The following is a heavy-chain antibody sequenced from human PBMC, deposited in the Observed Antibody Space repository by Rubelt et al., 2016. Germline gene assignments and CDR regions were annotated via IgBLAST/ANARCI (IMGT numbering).Heavy chain of an antibody. D-gene: IGHD2/OR15-2a*01. J-gene: IGHJ4*02. CDR1: GFTFSSYS. Sequence: EVQLVESGGDLVQPGGSLRLSCAASGFTFSSYSMNWVRQAPGKGLEWVSYISNSGNSIYYADSVKGRFIISRENVMNLLYLQMNSLRVDDTAVYYCARYSNHDQWGQGTLVTVSS. CDR2: ISNSGNSI. V-gene: IGHV3-48*01. CDR3: ARYSNHDQ.